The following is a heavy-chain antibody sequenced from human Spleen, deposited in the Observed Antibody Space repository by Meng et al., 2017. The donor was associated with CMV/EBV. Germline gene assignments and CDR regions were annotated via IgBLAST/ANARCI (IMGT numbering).Heavy chain of an antibody. CDR1: GGSFSGFY. V-gene: IGHV4-34*01. Sequence: GSLRLSCAVYGGSFSGFYWTWIRQPPGKGLEWIGEINHSGSTNYNPSLKSRVTISVDTSKNQFSLKLSSVTAADTAVYYCARSNGTYSWNALHIWGQGTMVTVSS. D-gene: IGHD1-26*01. J-gene: IGHJ3*02. CDR3: ARSNGTYSWNALHI. CDR2: INHSGST.